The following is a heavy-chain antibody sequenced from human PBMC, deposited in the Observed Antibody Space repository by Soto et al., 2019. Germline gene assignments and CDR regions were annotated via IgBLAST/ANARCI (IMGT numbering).Heavy chain of an antibody. V-gene: IGHV3-21*01. CDR2: ISSSSSYI. CDR1: GFTFSSYS. D-gene: IGHD4-4*01. Sequence: GGSLRLSCAASGFTFSSYSMNWVRQAPGKGLEWVSSISSSSSYIYYADSVKGRFTISRDNAKNSLYLQMNSLRAEDTAVYYCARTPPTTVTTWSYYMDVWGKGTTVTVSS. J-gene: IGHJ6*03. CDR3: ARTPPTTVTTWSYYMDV.